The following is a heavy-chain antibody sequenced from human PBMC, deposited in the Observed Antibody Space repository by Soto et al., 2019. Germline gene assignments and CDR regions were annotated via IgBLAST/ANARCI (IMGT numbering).Heavy chain of an antibody. J-gene: IGHJ4*02. V-gene: IGHV1-18*01. CDR3: ARDRRCRGGSCYFDEADY. D-gene: IGHD2-15*01. CDR1: GYTFTSYG. CDR2: ISAYNGNT. Sequence: ASVKVSCKASGYTFTSYGISWVRQAPGQRLEWMGWISAYNGNTNYAQKLQGRVTMTTGTSTSTAYMELRSLRSDDTAVYYCARDRRCRGGSCYFDEADYWGQGTLVTVSS.